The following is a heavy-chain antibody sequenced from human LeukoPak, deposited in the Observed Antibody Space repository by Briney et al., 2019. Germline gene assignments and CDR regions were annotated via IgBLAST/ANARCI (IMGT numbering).Heavy chain of an antibody. V-gene: IGHV1-2*02. Sequence: ASVKVSCKASGYTFTGYYMHWVRQAPGQGLEWMGWINPNSGGTNYAQKFQGRVTMTRDTSISTAYMELSRLRSDGTAVYYCARREGFVVVPAAIRNTFFQHWGQGTLVTVSS. D-gene: IGHD2-2*02. CDR3: ARREGFVVVPAAIRNTFFQH. CDR1: GYTFTGYY. CDR2: INPNSGGT. J-gene: IGHJ1*01.